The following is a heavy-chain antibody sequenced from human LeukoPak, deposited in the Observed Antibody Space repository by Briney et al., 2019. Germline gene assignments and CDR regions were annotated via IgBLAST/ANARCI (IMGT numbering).Heavy chain of an antibody. Sequence: SETLSLTCTVSGGSISSYYWSWIRQPPGKGLEWIGYIYYSGSTNYNPSLKSRVTISVDTSKNQFSLKLSSVTAADTAVYYCAREGYSGYDSDDFDYWGQGTLVTVSS. CDR2: IYYSGST. D-gene: IGHD5-12*01. CDR3: AREGYSGYDSDDFDY. V-gene: IGHV4-59*12. CDR1: GGSISSYY. J-gene: IGHJ4*02.